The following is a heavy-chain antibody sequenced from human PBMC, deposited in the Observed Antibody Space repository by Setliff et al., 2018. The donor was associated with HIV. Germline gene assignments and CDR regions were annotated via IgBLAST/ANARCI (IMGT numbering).Heavy chain of an antibody. CDR3: ARHFGISYRSPFDP. CDR1: GHSFTNYW. CDR2: IFPGDSDT. V-gene: IGHV5-51*01. D-gene: IGHD3-3*01. J-gene: IGHJ5*02. Sequence: GESLKISCKGSGHSFTNYWIGWVRQMPGKGLEWMGIIFPGDSDTRYSPSFQGQVTISVDKSTSTAYLQWSSLKASDSAIYYCARHFGISYRSPFDPWGQGTLVTVSS.